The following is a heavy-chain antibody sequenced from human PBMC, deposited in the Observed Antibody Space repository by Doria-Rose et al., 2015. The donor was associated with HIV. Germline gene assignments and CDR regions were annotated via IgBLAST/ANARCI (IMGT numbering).Heavy chain of an antibody. CDR1: GFTFSSYG. CDR3: ARDRADYYDSSGSDAFDI. D-gene: IGHD3-22*01. V-gene: IGHV3-33*01. CDR2: IWYDGSNR. J-gene: IGHJ3*02. Sequence: QVQLVQSGGGVVQPGRSLRLSCAASGFTFSSYGMHCVRQEPGRGLERVAGIWYDGSNRYYAAYVKGRFTISRDNSKTRLYLQMNSLRAEDTAVYYCARDRADYYDSSGSDAFDIWGQGTMVTVSS.